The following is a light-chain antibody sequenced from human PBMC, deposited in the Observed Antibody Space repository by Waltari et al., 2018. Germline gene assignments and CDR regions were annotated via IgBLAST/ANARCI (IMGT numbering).Light chain of an antibody. CDR1: QSLLHSNGYAY. CDR2: FGS. J-gene: IGKJ5*01. Sequence: EIVLTQSPLSLPVTLGEPPSISCTSSQSLLHSNGYAYLDWYVQRPGLPPRLLIYFGSYRASGVPDRFSGSGSVTDFTLKISKVEAEDVGVYYCMQALQTSITFGQGTRLEIK. V-gene: IGKV2-28*01. CDR3: MQALQTSIT.